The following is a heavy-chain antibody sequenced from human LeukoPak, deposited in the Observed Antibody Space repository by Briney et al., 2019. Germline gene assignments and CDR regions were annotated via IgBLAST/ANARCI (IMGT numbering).Heavy chain of an antibody. CDR1: GGSISSSSYY. Sequence: SETLSLTCTVSGGSISSSSYYWGWIRQPPGKGLEWIGSIYYSGSTNYNPSLKSRVTISVDTSKNQFSLKLSSVTAADTAVYYCASYYYYGSGSPFRVWGQGTTVTVSS. CDR2: IYYSGST. V-gene: IGHV4-39*07. J-gene: IGHJ6*02. D-gene: IGHD3-10*01. CDR3: ASYYYYGSGSPFRV.